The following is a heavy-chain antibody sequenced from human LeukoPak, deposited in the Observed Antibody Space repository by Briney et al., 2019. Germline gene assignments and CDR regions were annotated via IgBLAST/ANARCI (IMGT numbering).Heavy chain of an antibody. V-gene: IGHV1-46*01. CDR1: GYTFTSYY. Sequence: ASVKVSCKASGYTFTSYYMHWVRQAPGQGLEWMGIINPSGGSTSYAQKFQGRVTMTRDMSTSTVYMELSRLRSDDAAVYFCARGLGGVRGSYYFDYWGQGTLVTVSS. CDR3: ARGLGGVRGSYYFDY. CDR2: INPSGGST. J-gene: IGHJ4*02. D-gene: IGHD3-16*01.